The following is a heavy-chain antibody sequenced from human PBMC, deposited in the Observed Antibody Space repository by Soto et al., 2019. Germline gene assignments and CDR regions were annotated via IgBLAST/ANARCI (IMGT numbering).Heavy chain of an antibody. V-gene: IGHV1-69*13. Sequence: SVKVSCKASGGTFSSYAISWVRQAPGQGLEWMGGIIPIFGTANYAQKLQGRVTITADESTSTAYMELSSLRSEDTAVYYCARGGITMVRGVIITPFDYWGQGTLVTVSS. CDR1: GGTFSSYA. CDR3: ARGGITMVRGVIITPFDY. D-gene: IGHD3-10*01. J-gene: IGHJ4*02. CDR2: IIPIFGTA.